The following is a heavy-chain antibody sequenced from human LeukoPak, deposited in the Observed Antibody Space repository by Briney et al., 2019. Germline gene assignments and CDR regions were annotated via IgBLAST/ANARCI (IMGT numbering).Heavy chain of an antibody. CDR1: GYTFTGYY. V-gene: IGHV1-2*02. J-gene: IGHJ3*02. D-gene: IGHD4-17*01. CDR3: ARAPDYGDQPTPDALDI. Sequence: GASVKVSCKASGYTFTGYYMHWVRQAPGQGLEWMGWINPNSGGTNYAQKFQGRVTMTRDTSISTAYMELSRLRSDDTAVYYCARAPDYGDQPTPDALDIWGQGTMVTVSS. CDR2: INPNSGGT.